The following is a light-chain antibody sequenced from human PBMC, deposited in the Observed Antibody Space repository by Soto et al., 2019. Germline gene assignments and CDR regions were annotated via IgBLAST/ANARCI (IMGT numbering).Light chain of an antibody. CDR2: RNN. V-gene: IGLV1-47*01. Sequence: QAVVTQPPSASGTPGQRVTISCSGSSSNIGSNYVYWYQQLPGTAPKLLIYRNNQRPSGVPDRVSGSKSGTSASLAISGLRSEDEADYYCAAWDDSLSVHVVFGGGTQLTVL. J-gene: IGLJ2*01. CDR1: SSNIGSNY. CDR3: AAWDDSLSVHVV.